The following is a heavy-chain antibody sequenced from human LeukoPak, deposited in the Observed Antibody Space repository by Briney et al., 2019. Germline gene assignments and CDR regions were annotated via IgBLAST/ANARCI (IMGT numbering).Heavy chain of an antibody. CDR3: ASLITDIVVVPAKYYFDY. V-gene: IGHV4-34*01. Sequence: SETLSPTCAVYGGSFSGYYWSWIRQPPGKGLEWIGEINHSGSTNYNPSLRSRVTISVDTSKNQFSLKLSSVTAADTAVYYCASLITDIVVVPAKYYFDYWGQGTLVTVST. J-gene: IGHJ4*02. CDR2: INHSGST. D-gene: IGHD2-2*01. CDR1: GGSFSGYY.